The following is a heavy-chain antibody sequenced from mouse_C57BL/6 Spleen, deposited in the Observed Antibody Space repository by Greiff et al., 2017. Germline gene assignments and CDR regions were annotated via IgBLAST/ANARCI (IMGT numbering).Heavy chain of an antibody. J-gene: IGHJ2*01. Sequence: QVQLQQSGAELVKPGASVKISCKASGYAFSSYWMNWVKQRPGKGLEWIGQIYPGDGDTNYNGKFKGKATLTADKSSSTAYMQLSSLTSEDSAVYFCARSEQLRNYFDYWGQGTTLTVSS. V-gene: IGHV1-80*01. CDR2: IYPGDGDT. CDR1: GYAFSSYW. D-gene: IGHD3-2*02. CDR3: ARSEQLRNYFDY.